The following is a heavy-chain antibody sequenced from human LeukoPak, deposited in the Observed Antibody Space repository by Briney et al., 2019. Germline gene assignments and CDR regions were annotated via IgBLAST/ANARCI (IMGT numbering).Heavy chain of an antibody. Sequence: GASVKVSCKASGCTFTSYGISWVRQAPGQGLEWMRWISAYNGNTNYAQKLQGRVTMTTDTSTSTAYMELRSLRSDDTAVYYCARGIDSASPPLGAFEIWGQGTMVTVSS. CDR2: ISAYNGNT. CDR1: GCTFTSYG. J-gene: IGHJ3*02. V-gene: IGHV1-18*01. CDR3: ARGIDSASPPLGAFEI. D-gene: IGHD1-26*01.